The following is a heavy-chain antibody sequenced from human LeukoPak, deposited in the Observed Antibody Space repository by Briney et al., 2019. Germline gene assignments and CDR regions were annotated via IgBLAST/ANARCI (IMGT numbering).Heavy chain of an antibody. CDR3: ARPGRAGAAAGHFQH. CDR1: GGSFSGYY. D-gene: IGHD6-13*01. CDR2: INHSGST. V-gene: IGHV4-34*01. Sequence: SETLSLTCAVYGGSFSGYYWSWIRQPPGKGLEWIGEINHSGSTNYNPSLKSRVTISVDTSKNQFSLKLSSVTAADTAVYYCARPGRAGAAAGHFQHWGQGTLVTVSS. J-gene: IGHJ1*01.